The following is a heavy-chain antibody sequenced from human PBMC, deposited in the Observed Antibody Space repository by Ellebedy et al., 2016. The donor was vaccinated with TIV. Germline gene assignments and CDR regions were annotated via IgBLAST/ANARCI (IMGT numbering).Heavy chain of an antibody. J-gene: IGHJ6*02. Sequence: GESLKISXAASGFPFSTYWMCWVRQAPGRGLEWVANIKEDGSEKHYVDSMKGRFTISRDNAKNSLYLQMNSLRAEDTAMYYCARHSTTLSYGLDVWGRGTTVTVAS. V-gene: IGHV3-7*03. D-gene: IGHD4-11*01. CDR1: GFPFSTYW. CDR3: ARHSTTLSYGLDV. CDR2: IKEDGSEK.